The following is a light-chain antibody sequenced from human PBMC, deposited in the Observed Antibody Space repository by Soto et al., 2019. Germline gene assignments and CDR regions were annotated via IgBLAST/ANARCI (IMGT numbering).Light chain of an antibody. Sequence: QSVLTQPASVSGSPGQSITISCTGSSSDVGYYNYVSWYQQHPGKAPKLIIFDVSNRPSGVSNRFSGSKSANTASLTISGLQAEDEADYYCSSYSDSSTLFRGGTKLTVL. J-gene: IGLJ2*01. CDR1: SSDVGYYNY. CDR3: SSYSDSSTL. CDR2: DVS. V-gene: IGLV2-14*01.